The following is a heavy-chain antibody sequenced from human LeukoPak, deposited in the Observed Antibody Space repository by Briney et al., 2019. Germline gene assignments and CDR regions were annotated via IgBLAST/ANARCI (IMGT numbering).Heavy chain of an antibody. CDR1: GFTFSSYS. CDR3: AKGVQWEAPWFDP. CDR2: ISSSSSYI. Sequence: GGSLRLSCAASGFTFSSYSMNWVRQAPGKGLEWVSSISSSSSYIYYADSVKGRFTISRDNAKNSLYLQMNSLRAEDTAVYYCAKGVQWEAPWFDPWGQGTLVTVSS. D-gene: IGHD1-26*01. J-gene: IGHJ5*02. V-gene: IGHV3-21*01.